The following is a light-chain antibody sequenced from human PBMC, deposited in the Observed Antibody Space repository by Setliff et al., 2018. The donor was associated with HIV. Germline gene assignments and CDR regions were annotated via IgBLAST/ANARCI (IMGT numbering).Light chain of an antibody. CDR1: NSDVGGYNY. J-gene: IGLJ3*02. V-gene: IGLV2-14*03. CDR2: DVN. CDR3: SSFTSNNTLVV. Sequence: QSALTQPASVSGSPGQSITISCTGSNSDVGGYNYVSWYQKNPGTAPKLMIYDVNSRPSGVSNRFSGSKSGNTASLMISGLQAEDEAEFYCSSFTSNNTLVVVGGGTK.